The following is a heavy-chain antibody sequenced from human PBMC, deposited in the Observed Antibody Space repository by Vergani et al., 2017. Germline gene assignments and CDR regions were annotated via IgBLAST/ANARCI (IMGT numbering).Heavy chain of an antibody. D-gene: IGHD4-17*01. CDR3: AKNDYGDSPDWYCDL. V-gene: IGHV3-48*01. CDR2: ISSSSSTI. Sequence: VQLVQSGAEVKKPGSSVKVSCKASGGTFSSYSMNWVRQAPGKGLEWVSYISSSSSTIYYADSVKGRFTISRDNSKNTLYLQMNSLRAEDTAVYYCAKNDYGDSPDWYCDLWGRGTLVTVSS. J-gene: IGHJ2*01. CDR1: GGTFSSYS.